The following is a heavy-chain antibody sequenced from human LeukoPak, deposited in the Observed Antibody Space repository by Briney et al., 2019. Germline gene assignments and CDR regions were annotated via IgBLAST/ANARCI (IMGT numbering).Heavy chain of an antibody. V-gene: IGHV1-69*05. D-gene: IGHD2-2*02. J-gene: IGHJ3*02. Sequence: SVKVSCKASGGTLSSYAISWVRQAPGQGLEWMGGIIPIFGTANYAQKFQGRVTITKDDSTSTAYMELSSLRSEDTAVYYCARMTGYCSSTSCYMDAFDIWGQGTMVTVSS. CDR3: ARMTGYCSSTSCYMDAFDI. CDR2: IIPIFGTA. CDR1: GGTLSSYA.